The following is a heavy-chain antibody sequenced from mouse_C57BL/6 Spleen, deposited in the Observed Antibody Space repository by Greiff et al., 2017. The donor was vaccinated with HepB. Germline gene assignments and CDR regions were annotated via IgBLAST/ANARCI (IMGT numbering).Heavy chain of an antibody. Sequence: VQLKQSGPELVKPGASVKISCKASGYSFTDYNMNWVKQSNGKSLEWIGVINPNYGTTSYNQKFKGKATLTVDQSSSTAYMQLNSLTSEDSAVYYCASYDGYPYWYFDVWGTGTTVTVSS. D-gene: IGHD2-3*01. J-gene: IGHJ1*03. CDR1: GYSFTDYN. V-gene: IGHV1-39*01. CDR3: ASYDGYPYWYFDV. CDR2: INPNYGTT.